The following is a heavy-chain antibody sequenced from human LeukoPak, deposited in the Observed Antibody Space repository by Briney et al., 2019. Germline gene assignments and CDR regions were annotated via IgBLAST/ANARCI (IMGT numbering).Heavy chain of an antibody. Sequence: PGGSLRLSCVASGFTFGKYWMSWVRQAPGKGLEWVSVIYSGGSTYYADSVKGRFTISRDNSKNTLYLQMNSLRAEDTAVYYCARGWTGDYYFDYWGQGTLVTVSS. CDR3: ARGWTGDYYFDY. V-gene: IGHV3-53*01. CDR1: GFTFGKYW. J-gene: IGHJ4*02. D-gene: IGHD4-17*01. CDR2: IYSGGST.